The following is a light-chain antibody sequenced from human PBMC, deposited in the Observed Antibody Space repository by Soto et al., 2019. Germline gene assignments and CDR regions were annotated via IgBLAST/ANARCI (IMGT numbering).Light chain of an antibody. CDR3: QQYNSYPWT. CDR1: QSISSW. V-gene: IGKV1-5*03. J-gene: IGKJ1*01. CDR2: KAS. Sequence: DIQMTQSPSTLSASVGDRVTITCRASQSISSWLAWYQQKPGKAPKLLIYKASSLESGVPSRFSVSGSGTEFTLTISSLQPDDFATYDCQQYNSYPWTFGQGTKVEIK.